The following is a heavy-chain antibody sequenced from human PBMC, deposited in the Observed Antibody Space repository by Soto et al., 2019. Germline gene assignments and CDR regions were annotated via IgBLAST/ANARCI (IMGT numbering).Heavy chain of an antibody. Sequence: ASVKVSCKASGYIFNSFGISWVRQAPGQGLEWMGWISACTGNTKYAQNFQGRVTMTTDTSTSTAYMELRSLRSDDTAVYYCARRWTTGEIDYWGQGTLVTVSS. D-gene: IGHD4-17*01. J-gene: IGHJ4*02. CDR2: ISACTGNT. CDR1: GYIFNSFG. CDR3: ARRWTTGEIDY. V-gene: IGHV1-18*01.